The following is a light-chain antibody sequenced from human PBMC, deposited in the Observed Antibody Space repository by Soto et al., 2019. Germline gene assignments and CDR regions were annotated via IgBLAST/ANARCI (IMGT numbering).Light chain of an antibody. CDR2: GAS. V-gene: IGKV3-20*01. CDR1: QSISSSF. Sequence: PGERASLSCGASQSISSSFLAWYQQKPGQAPRLLIYGASNRATGIPDRFRGTGSETDFTLTISRLEPEDFAVYYCQQYDNSPITFGQGTRLEIK. CDR3: QQYDNSPIT. J-gene: IGKJ5*01.